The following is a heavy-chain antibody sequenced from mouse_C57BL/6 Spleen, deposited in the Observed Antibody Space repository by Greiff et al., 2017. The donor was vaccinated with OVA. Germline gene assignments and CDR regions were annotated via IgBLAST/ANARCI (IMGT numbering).Heavy chain of an antibody. CDR1: GYTFTSYW. J-gene: IGHJ3*01. Sequence: QVQLKESGAELVKPGASVKMSCKASGYTFTSYWITWVKQRPGQGLEWIGDIYPGSGSTNYNEKFKSKATLTVDTSSSTAYMQLSSLTSEDSAVYYCAREGLLLRYPFAYWGQGTLVTVSA. V-gene: IGHV1-55*01. CDR2: IYPGSGST. CDR3: AREGLLLRYPFAY. D-gene: IGHD1-1*01.